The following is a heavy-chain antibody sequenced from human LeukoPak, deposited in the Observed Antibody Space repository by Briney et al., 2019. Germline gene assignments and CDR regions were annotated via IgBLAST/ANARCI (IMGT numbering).Heavy chain of an antibody. Sequence: GGSLRLSCAASGLTFSSYGMHWVRQAPGKGLEWVAVIWFDGSNKYYADSVKGRFTISRDNSKNTLYLQMNSLRAEDTAVYYCARDVYGGNSAEYFQHWGQGTLVTVSS. J-gene: IGHJ1*01. CDR2: IWFDGSNK. CDR1: GLTFSSYG. V-gene: IGHV3-33*01. D-gene: IGHD4-23*01. CDR3: ARDVYGGNSAEYFQH.